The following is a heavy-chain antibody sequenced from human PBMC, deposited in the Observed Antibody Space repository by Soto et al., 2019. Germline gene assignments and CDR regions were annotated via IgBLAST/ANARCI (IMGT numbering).Heavy chain of an antibody. Sequence: EVQLLESGGGLVQPGGSLRLSCAASGFTFSSYAMSWVRQAPGKGLEWVSAISGSGGSTYYADSVKGQFTISRDNSKNTLYLQMNSLRAEDTAVYYCAKDRYYGSGSYYTYFDYWGQGTLVTVSS. V-gene: IGHV3-23*01. J-gene: IGHJ4*02. CDR1: GFTFSSYA. D-gene: IGHD3-10*01. CDR3: AKDRYYGSGSYYTYFDY. CDR2: ISGSGGST.